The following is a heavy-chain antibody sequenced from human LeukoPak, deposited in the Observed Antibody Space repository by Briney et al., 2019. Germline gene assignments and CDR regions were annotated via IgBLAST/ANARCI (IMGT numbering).Heavy chain of an antibody. CDR3: ARAGIAAAGNRWFDP. J-gene: IGHJ5*02. CDR2: VYYSGST. D-gene: IGHD6-13*01. V-gene: IGHV4-59*01. CDR1: GGSISSYY. Sequence: WETLSLTCTVSGGSISSYYWSWIRQPPGKGLEWIGYVYYSGSTNYNPSLKSRVTISVDTSKNQFSLKLSSVTAADTAVYYCARAGIAAAGNRWFDPWGQGTLVTVSS.